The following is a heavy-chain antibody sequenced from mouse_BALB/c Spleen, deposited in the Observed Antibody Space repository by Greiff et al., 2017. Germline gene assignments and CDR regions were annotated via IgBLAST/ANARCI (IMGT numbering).Heavy chain of an antibody. CDR3: ARVYYDDWYFDV. CDR2: IDPANGNT. J-gene: IGHJ1*01. D-gene: IGHD2-4*01. Sequence: EVQLQQSGAELVKPGASVKLSCTASGFNIKDTYMHWVKQRPEQGLEWIGRIDPANGNTKYDPKFQGKATITADTSSNTAYLQLSSLTSEDTAVYYCARVYYDDWYFDVWGAGTTVTVSS. V-gene: IGHV14-3*02. CDR1: GFNIKDTY.